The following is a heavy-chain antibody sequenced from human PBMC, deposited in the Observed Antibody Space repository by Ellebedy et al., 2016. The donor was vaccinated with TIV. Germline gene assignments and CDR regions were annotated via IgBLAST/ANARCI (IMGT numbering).Heavy chain of an antibody. J-gene: IGHJ6*03. CDR3: AREGDQLLSGLGYYYMDV. CDR1: GYTFTSYG. V-gene: IGHV1-18*01. Sequence: ASVKVSXKASGYTFTSYGISWVRQAPGQGLEWMGWISAYNGNTNYAQKFQGRVTMTRNTSISTAYMELSSLRSEDTAVYYCAREGDQLLSGLGYYYMDVWGKGTTVTVSS. D-gene: IGHD2-2*01. CDR2: ISAYNGNT.